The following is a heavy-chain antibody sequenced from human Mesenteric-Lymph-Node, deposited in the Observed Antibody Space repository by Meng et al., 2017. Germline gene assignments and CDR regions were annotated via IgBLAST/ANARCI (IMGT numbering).Heavy chain of an antibody. CDR1: GYSISSGYY. CDR2: MYHSGDT. J-gene: IGHJ4*02. V-gene: IGHV4-38-2*02. D-gene: IGHD3-22*01. CDR3: ARDGYYYDYTDF. Sequence: GSLRLSCNVSGYSISSGYYWAWIRQPPGKALEWIGNMYHSGDTYYNPSLKSRVTISADTSKNQFSLKLASVTAADTAVYYCARDGYYYDYTDFWGQGTLVTVSS.